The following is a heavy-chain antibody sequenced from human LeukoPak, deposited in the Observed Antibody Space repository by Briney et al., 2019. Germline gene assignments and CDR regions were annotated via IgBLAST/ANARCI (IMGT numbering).Heavy chain of an antibody. CDR1: GFTFSSYG. D-gene: IGHD2-15*01. J-gene: IGHJ4*02. V-gene: IGHV3-33*01. CDR2: IWYDGSNK. Sequence: HPGGSLRLSCAASGFTFSSYGMNWVRQAPGKGLEWVAVIWYDGSNKYYADSVKGRLTISRDNSKNTLYLQMNSLRAEDTAVYYCARDIAHRCYLFDYWGQGTLVTVSS. CDR3: ARDIAHRCYLFDY.